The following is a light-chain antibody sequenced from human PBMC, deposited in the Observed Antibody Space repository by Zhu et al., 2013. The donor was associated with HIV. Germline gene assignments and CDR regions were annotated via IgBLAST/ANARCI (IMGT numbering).Light chain of an antibody. CDR2: KAS. J-gene: IGKJ1*01. V-gene: IGKV1-5*03. CDR3: QQYYSFPRT. CDR1: QSISSW. Sequence: DIQLTQSPSLLSASVGDRVTISCRASQSISSWLAWYQQKPEEAPKLLIYKASSLESGVPSRFSGSGSGTDFTLTISCLQSEDFATYYCQQYYSFPRTFGQGTKVEIK.